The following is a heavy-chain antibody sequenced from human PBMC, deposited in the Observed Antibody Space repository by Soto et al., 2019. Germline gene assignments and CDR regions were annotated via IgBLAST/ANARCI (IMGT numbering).Heavy chain of an antibody. J-gene: IGHJ2*01. Sequence: EVQLVESGGGLVQPGGSLRLSCAASGFTFSSYSMNWVRQAPGKGLEWVSYISSGSNTIYYADSVKGRFTISRDNAKNALYLQMNGLRDEDTAVYYCARLGGWYGVCNRYFDVWGRGTLVTVSS. CDR3: ARLGGWYGVCNRYFDV. CDR1: GFTFSSYS. V-gene: IGHV3-48*02. D-gene: IGHD6-19*01. CDR2: ISSGSNTI.